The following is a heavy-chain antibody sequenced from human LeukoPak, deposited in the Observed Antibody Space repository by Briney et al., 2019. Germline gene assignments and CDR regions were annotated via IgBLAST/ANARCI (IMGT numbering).Heavy chain of an antibody. V-gene: IGHV4-39*01. CDR3: ARPGGYSYGYSLPWFDP. CDR2: IYYSGST. D-gene: IGHD5-18*01. J-gene: IGHJ5*02. Sequence: PSETLSLTCAVYGGSFSSYYWGWIRQPPGKGLEWIGSIYYSGSTYYNPSLKSRVTISVDTSKNQFSLKLSSVTAADTAVYYCARPGGYSYGYSLPWFDPWGQGTLVTVSS. CDR1: GGSFSSYY.